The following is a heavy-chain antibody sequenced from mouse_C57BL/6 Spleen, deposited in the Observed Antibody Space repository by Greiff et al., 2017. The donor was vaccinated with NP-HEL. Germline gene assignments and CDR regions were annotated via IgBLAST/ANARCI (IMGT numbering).Heavy chain of an antibody. CDR1: GYAFSSYW. CDR2: IYPGDGDT. CDR3: ARRGMGREECYFVY. J-gene: IGHJ2*01. V-gene: IGHV1-80*01. Sequence: QVQLQQSGAELVKPGASVKISCKASGYAFSSYWMNWVKQRPGKGLEWIGQIYPGDGDTNYNGKFKGKATLTADKSSSTAYMQLSSLTSEDSAVYSCARRGMGREECYFVYWGKGTTLTVSS. D-gene: IGHD4-1*01.